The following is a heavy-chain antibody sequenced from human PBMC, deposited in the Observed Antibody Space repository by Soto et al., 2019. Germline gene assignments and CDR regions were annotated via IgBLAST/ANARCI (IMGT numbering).Heavy chain of an antibody. J-gene: IGHJ1*01. CDR1: GFSVTANY. Sequence: EVQVVESGGGLIQPGGSLRLSCEVSGFSVTANYMSWVRQAPGKGLEWVSVIYSGGSTYYIDSVKGRFSISRDISKNTLYLQMNSLLAAHTSAYYCYGYGYWGQRILVTVS. CDR2: IYSGGST. D-gene: IGHD5-12*01. V-gene: IGHV3-53*01. CDR3: YGYGY.